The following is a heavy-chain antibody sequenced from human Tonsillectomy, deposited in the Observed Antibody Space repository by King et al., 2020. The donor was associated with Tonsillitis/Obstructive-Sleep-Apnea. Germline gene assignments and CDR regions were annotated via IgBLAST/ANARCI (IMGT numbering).Heavy chain of an antibody. Sequence: HVQLVESGAEVKEPWASVKVSCKASGYPFTGYYMHWVRQAPGQGLEWMGWINPNTGDTNYAQKFQGRVTMTRDTSITTAYMELSRLRSDDTAVYYCANVGTSVAVTGTGYYFDYWGQGTLVTVSS. V-gene: IGHV1-2*02. CDR2: INPNTGDT. CDR1: GYPFTGYY. CDR3: ANVGTSVAVTGTGYYFDY. J-gene: IGHJ4*02. D-gene: IGHD6-19*01.